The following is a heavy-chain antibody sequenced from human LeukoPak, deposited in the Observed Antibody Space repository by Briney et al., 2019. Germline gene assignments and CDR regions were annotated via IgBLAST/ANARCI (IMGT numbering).Heavy chain of an antibody. V-gene: IGHV5-51*01. D-gene: IGHD3-22*01. CDR3: ARRYHDYSGYSRQFDY. Sequence: GESLKISCEGSGYSFNTYWIGWVRPIPGKGLEWKGIIYPRDSDTRYSPSFQGQVTISADKSISTAYLQWSSLKTSDTAMYYCARRYHDYSGYSRQFDYWGQGTLVTVSS. CDR2: IYPRDSDT. CDR1: GYSFNTYW. J-gene: IGHJ4*02.